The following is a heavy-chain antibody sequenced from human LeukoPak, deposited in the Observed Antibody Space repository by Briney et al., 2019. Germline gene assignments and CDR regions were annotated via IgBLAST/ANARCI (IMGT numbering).Heavy chain of an antibody. V-gene: IGHV4-34*01. J-gene: IGHJ4*02. CDR1: GGSFSGYY. CDR2: INHSGST. D-gene: IGHD6-19*01. Sequence: SETLSLTCAVYGGSFSGYYWSWIRQPPGKGLEWIGEINHSGSTNYNPSLKSRVTISVDTSKNQFSLKLISVTAADTAVYYCARGGEYSSSFDYWGQGTLVTVSS. CDR3: ARGGEYSSSFDY.